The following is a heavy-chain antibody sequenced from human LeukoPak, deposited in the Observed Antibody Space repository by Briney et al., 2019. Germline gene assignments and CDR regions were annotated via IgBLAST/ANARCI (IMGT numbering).Heavy chain of an antibody. D-gene: IGHD6-19*01. CDR1: GFTVSSNY. V-gene: IGHV3-53*01. CDR2: LYSGGGT. Sequence: PGGSLRLSCVVSGFTVSSNYMSWVRQAPGKGLEWVSVLYSGGGTYYADSVKGRFTISRDNAKNSLFLQMNSLRAEDTAVYYCARAITVASPVDFWGQGTLVTVSS. CDR3: ARAITVASPVDF. J-gene: IGHJ4*02.